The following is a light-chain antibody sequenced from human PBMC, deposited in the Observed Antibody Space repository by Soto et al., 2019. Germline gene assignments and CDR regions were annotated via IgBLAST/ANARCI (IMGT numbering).Light chain of an antibody. CDR1: QSISTW. J-gene: IGKJ1*01. V-gene: IGKV1-5*03. CDR2: KAS. Sequence: DIQMTQSPSILSASVGDRVTISCRASQSISTWLAWFQQIPGKAPNLLIYKASNLQSGVPSRFSGSGSGTDFTLTNSSLQPDDFATYYCQQYHSYPWTFGQGTRVDVK. CDR3: QQYHSYPWT.